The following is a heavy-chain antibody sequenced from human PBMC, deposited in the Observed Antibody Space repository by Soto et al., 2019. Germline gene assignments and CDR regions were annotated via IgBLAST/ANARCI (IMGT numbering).Heavy chain of an antibody. CDR1: GFTFSSYW. D-gene: IGHD3-10*01. V-gene: IGHV3-7*01. J-gene: IGHJ4*02. CDR2: IKQDGSEK. Sequence: GGSLRLSCAASGFTFSSYWMSWVRQAPGKGLEWVANIKQDGSEKYYVDSVKGRFTISRDNAKNSLYLQMNSLRAEDTAVYYCARDHSAGSGSYYVRRVFDYWGQGTLVTVSS. CDR3: ARDHSAGSGSYYVRRVFDY.